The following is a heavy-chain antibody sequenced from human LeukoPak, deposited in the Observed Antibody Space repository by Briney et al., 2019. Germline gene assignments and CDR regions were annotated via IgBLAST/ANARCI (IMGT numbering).Heavy chain of an antibody. CDR1: GFTFRNYA. V-gene: IGHV3-23*01. Sequence: GGSLTLSCAASGFTFRNYAMSWVRQAPGKGLEWVSAISGRGDSRYSADSVKGRFTISRYNTKSTLYLKMISLRAEGTAVYYCAKDTYNWGPYYFYSYGMDVWGQGTTVTVSS. CDR2: ISGRGDSR. CDR3: AKDTYNWGPYYFYSYGMDV. D-gene: IGHD1-20*01. J-gene: IGHJ6*02.